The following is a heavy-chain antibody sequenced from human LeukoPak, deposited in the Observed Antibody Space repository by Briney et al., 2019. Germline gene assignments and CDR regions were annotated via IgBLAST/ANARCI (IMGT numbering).Heavy chain of an antibody. CDR2: IRYDGSNK. V-gene: IGHV3-30*02. D-gene: IGHD3-10*01. CDR1: GFTFSSYG. Sequence: GGSLRLSCAASGFTFSSYGMHWVRQAPGKGLEWVAFIRYDGSNKYYAGSVKGRFTISRDNSKNTLYLQMNSLRAEDTAVYYCAKVTAPQPGSITMDYWGQGTLVTVSS. CDR3: AKVTAPQPGSITMDY. J-gene: IGHJ4*02.